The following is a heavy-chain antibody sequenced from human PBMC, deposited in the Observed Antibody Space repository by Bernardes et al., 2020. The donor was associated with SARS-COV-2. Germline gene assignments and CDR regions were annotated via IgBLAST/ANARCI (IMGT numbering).Heavy chain of an antibody. CDR2: ISGYNYKT. J-gene: IGHJ6*02. CDR1: GYTFTSYG. D-gene: IGHD1-26*01. Sequence: ASVKVSCKAAGYTFTSYGISWVRLAPGHGLEWIGWISGYNYKTDYAHKLQARVTLTTDPYTDTAYMELRSLRFDDTATYYCARILWDFYYYMDVWGQGTTVTVSS. CDR3: ARILWDFYYYMDV. V-gene: IGHV1-18*04.